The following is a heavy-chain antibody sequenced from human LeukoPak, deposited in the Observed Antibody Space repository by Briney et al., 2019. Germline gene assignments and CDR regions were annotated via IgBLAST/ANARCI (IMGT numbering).Heavy chain of an antibody. Sequence: GGSLRLSCAASGFTFSGYSMNWVRQAPGKGLEWVAFIRYDGSYKYYADSVKGRFTISRDNSKNTVYLQMNSLRAEDTAVYYCARNYDSSDPDAFDIWGQGTMVTVSS. V-gene: IGHV3-30*02. CDR2: IRYDGSYK. CDR3: ARNYDSSDPDAFDI. CDR1: GFTFSGYS. J-gene: IGHJ3*02. D-gene: IGHD3-22*01.